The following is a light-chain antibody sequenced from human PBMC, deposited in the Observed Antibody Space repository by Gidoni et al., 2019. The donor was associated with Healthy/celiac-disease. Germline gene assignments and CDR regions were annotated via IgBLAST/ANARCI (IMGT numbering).Light chain of an antibody. Sequence: QSALTQPASVSGSPGQSITISCTGTSSDVGGYKSVSWYQQHPGKAPKLMIYEVNNRPSGVSNRFSGSKSGHTASLTISGLQAEDESDYYCSSYTSSSTDVLFGGGTKLTVL. CDR2: EVN. CDR3: SSYTSSSTDVL. V-gene: IGLV2-14*01. CDR1: SSDVGGYKS. J-gene: IGLJ2*01.